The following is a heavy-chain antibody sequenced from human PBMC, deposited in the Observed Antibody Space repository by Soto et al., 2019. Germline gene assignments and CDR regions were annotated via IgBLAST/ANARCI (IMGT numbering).Heavy chain of an antibody. CDR2: INPSGGST. CDR1: GYTFTSYY. J-gene: IGHJ4*02. V-gene: IGHV1-46*03. Sequence: QMQLVQSGAEVKKPGASVKVSCKASGYTFTSYYMHWVRQAPGQGLEWMGIINPSGGSTSYAQKFQGRVTMTRDTSTSTVYMELSSLRCEDTAVYYCASDTGDTAMFIGYWGQGTLVTVSS. D-gene: IGHD5-18*01. CDR3: ASDTGDTAMFIGY.